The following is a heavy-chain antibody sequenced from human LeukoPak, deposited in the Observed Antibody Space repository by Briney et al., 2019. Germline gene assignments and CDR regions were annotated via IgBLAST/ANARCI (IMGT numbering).Heavy chain of an antibody. CDR1: GGSISSYY. D-gene: IGHD2-2*01. CDR3: ARHLNFAVPAARTWGVFWFDP. CDR2: IYYSGST. Sequence: SETLSLTCTVSGGSISSYYWSWLRQPPGKGLEWIGYIYYSGSTNYNPSLKSRVTISVDTSKNQFSLKLSSVIAADTAVYYCARHLNFAVPAARTWGVFWFDPWGQGTLVTVSS. V-gene: IGHV4-59*08. J-gene: IGHJ5*02.